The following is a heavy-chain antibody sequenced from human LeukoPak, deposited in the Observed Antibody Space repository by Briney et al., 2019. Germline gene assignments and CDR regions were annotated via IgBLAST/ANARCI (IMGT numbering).Heavy chain of an antibody. CDR2: ISSSGHTI. CDR3: ARDEHLRVGGDGHYYGMDV. Sequence: GGSLRLSCEVSGFRFINFEMNWVRQAPGKGLEWVSFISSSGHTIYYADSVKGRFTISRDNARNSLYLQMNSLRAEDTAVYYCARDEHLRVGGDGHYYGMDVWGQGTTVTVSS. J-gene: IGHJ6*02. D-gene: IGHD2-21*02. CDR1: GFRFINFE. V-gene: IGHV3-48*03.